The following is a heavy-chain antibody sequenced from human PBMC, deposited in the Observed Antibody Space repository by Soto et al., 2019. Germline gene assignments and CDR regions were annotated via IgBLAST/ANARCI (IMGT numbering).Heavy chain of an antibody. J-gene: IGHJ6*02. CDR1: GGSISSGPYS. Sequence: SETLSLTCTVSGGSISSGPYSWGWIRQPPGKGLEWIGTFYYSGSTHYNPSLESRVTISVDTSKNQFSLKLSSVTAADTAVYYCASQRTGYNWKSRGSQRRGYYYYGMDVWGQGTTVTVSS. D-gene: IGHD1-20*01. V-gene: IGHV4-39*07. CDR2: FYYSGST. CDR3: ASQRTGYNWKSRGSQRRGYYYYGMDV.